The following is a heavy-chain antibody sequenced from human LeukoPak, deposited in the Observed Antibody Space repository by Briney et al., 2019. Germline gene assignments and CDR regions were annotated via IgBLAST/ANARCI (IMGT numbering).Heavy chain of an antibody. Sequence: ASVKVSCKASGYTFTGYYMHWVRQAPGQRLEWMGRIKPNSGGTNYAQKFQGRVTMTRDTSISTAYMELSTLRSADTAVYSCVRMVVENYVRGSYRQGFAYWGQGTLVSVSS. CDR2: IKPNSGGT. V-gene: IGHV1-2*06. CDR3: VRMVVENYVRGSYRQGFAY. CDR1: GYTFTGYY. J-gene: IGHJ4*02. D-gene: IGHD3-16*02.